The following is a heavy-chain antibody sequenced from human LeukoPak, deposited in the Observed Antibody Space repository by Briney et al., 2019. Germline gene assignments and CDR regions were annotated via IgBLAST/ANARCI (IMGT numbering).Heavy chain of an antibody. Sequence: GGSLRLSCAASGFTVSSNYMSWVRQAPGKGLEWVSVIYSGGSTYYADSVRGRFTISRDNSKNTRYLQMNSLRAEDTAVYYCARPGYYDGSGYYSDYWGQGTLVTVSS. D-gene: IGHD3-22*01. J-gene: IGHJ4*02. CDR3: ARPGYYDGSGYYSDY. CDR1: GFTVSSNY. CDR2: IYSGGST. V-gene: IGHV3-66*04.